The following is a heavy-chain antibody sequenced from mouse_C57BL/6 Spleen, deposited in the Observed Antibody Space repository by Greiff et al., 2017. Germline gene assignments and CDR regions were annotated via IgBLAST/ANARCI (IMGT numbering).Heavy chain of an antibody. Sequence: VQLQQSGAELMKPGASVKLSCKATGYTFTGYWIEWVKQRPGHGLEWIGEILPGSGSTNYNEKFKGKATFTADTSSYTAYMQLSSLTTEDSAIYYCARGVGYYANWGYFDYWGQGTTLTVSS. CDR2: ILPGSGST. CDR3: ARGVGYYANWGYFDY. D-gene: IGHD2-1*01. V-gene: IGHV1-9*01. J-gene: IGHJ2*01. CDR1: GYTFTGYW.